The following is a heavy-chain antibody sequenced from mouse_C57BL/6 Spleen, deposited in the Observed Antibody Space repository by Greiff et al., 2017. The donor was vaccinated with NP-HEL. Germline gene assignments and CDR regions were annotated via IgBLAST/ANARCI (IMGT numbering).Heavy chain of an antibody. Sequence: QVQLQQSGAELMKPGASVKLSCKATGYTFTGYWIEWVKQRPGHGLEWIGEILPGSGSTNYNEKFKGKATFTADPSSNTAYMQLSSLTTKDSAIYSCAIYYGNDGPFAYWGQGTLVTVSA. V-gene: IGHV1-9*01. D-gene: IGHD2-2*01. CDR3: AIYYGNDGPFAY. J-gene: IGHJ3*01. CDR2: ILPGSGST. CDR1: GYTFTGYW.